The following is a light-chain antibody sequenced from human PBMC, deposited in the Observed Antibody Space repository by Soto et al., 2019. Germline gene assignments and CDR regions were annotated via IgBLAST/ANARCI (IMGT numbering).Light chain of an antibody. CDR1: SSDVGAYNY. CDR2: EVS. J-gene: IGLJ3*02. V-gene: IGLV2-14*01. Sequence: QSVLTQPASVSGSPGQSITISCTGTSSDVGAYNYVSWYQQHPGKAPKLMIYEVSNRPSGVSNRFSGSKSGDTASLTISGLQAEDEADYYCLSYTSSSTLGFGGGNTLTVL. CDR3: LSYTSSSTLG.